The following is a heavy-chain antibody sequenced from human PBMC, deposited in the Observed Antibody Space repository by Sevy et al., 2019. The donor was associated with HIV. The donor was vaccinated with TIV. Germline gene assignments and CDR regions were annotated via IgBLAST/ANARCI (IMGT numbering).Heavy chain of an antibody. V-gene: IGHV3-7*01. CDR1: GFTFSSYW. D-gene: IGHD5-18*01. CDR3: ASLGYSYAYFDY. CDR2: IKQDGSEK. J-gene: IGHJ4*02. Sequence: GESLKISCAASGFTFSSYWMSWVRQAPGKGLEWVAKIKQDGSEKYYVDSVKGRFTISRDNAKNSLYLQMNSLRAEDTAVYYCASLGYSYAYFDYWGQGTLVTVSS.